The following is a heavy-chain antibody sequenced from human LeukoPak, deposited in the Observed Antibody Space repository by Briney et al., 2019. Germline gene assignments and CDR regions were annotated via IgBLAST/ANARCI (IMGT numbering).Heavy chain of an antibody. CDR3: ARGIVGATRLRWFDP. CDR1: GFTFSSYA. D-gene: IGHD1-26*01. Sequence: QPGGSLRLSCAASGFTFSSYAMSWVRQAPGKGLEWVSAISGSGGSTYYADSVKGRFTISRDNSKNTLYLQMNSLRAEDTAVYYCARGIVGATRLRWFDPWGQGTLVTVSS. CDR2: ISGSGGST. V-gene: IGHV3-23*01. J-gene: IGHJ5*02.